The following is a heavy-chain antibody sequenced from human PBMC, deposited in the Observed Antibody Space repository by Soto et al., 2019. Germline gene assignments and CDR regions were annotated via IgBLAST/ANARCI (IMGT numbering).Heavy chain of an antibody. CDR2: ISSSSSYI. D-gene: IGHD1-7*01. CDR1: GFTFSSYS. CDR3: ARDYVTGTPGGDDYYYYYGMDV. Sequence: EVQLVESGGGLVKPGGSLRLSCAASGFTFSSYSMNWVRQAPGKGLEWVSSISSSSSYIYYADSVKGRFTISRDNAHNSLYLQMNRLRAEDTAVYYCARDYVTGTPGGDDYYYYYGMDVWGQGTTVTVSS. V-gene: IGHV3-21*01. J-gene: IGHJ6*02.